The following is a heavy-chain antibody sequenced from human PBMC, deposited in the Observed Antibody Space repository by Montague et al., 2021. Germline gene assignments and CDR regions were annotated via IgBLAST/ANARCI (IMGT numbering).Heavy chain of an antibody. CDR2: IYYSGNS. D-gene: IGHD6-13*01. Sequence: SETLSLTCTVSGASITSNTYYWGWIRQSPGKGLEWIGSIYYSGNSFYQPSLKSRITMAVDTSKNQFSLKLSSVTAADTAIYYCARVSSSWYVGWFDPWGQGTLVTVSS. CDR3: ARVSSSWYVGWFDP. J-gene: IGHJ5*02. CDR1: GASITSNTYY. V-gene: IGHV4-39*07.